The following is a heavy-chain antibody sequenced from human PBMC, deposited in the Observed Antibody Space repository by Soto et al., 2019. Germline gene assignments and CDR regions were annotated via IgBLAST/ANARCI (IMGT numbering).Heavy chain of an antibody. J-gene: IGHJ5*02. CDR2: INHSGST. V-gene: IGHV4-34*01. CDR3: ASGSSGWRSNWFDP. CDR1: GGSFSGYY. D-gene: IGHD6-19*01. Sequence: SETLSLTCAVYGGSFSGYYWSWIRQPPGKGLEWIGEINHSGSTNYNPSLKSRVTISVDTSKSQFSLKLSSVTAADTAVYYCASGSSGWRSNWFDPWGQGTLVTVSS.